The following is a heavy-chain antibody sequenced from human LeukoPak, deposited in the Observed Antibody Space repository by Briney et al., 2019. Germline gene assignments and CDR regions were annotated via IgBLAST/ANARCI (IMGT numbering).Heavy chain of an antibody. Sequence: GASVKVSCKASGYTFTGYYIHWVRQAPGQGLEWMGWINPNSGGTNYAQKFQGRVTMTRDTSISTAYMGLSRLRSDDTAVYYCARDYCSGGSCYSEVWFDPWGQGTLVTVSS. CDR1: GYTFTGYY. V-gene: IGHV1-2*02. J-gene: IGHJ5*02. D-gene: IGHD2-15*01. CDR3: ARDYCSGGSCYSEVWFDP. CDR2: INPNSGGT.